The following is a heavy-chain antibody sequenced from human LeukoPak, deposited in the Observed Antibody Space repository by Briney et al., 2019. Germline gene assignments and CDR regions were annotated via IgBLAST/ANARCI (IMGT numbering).Heavy chain of an antibody. V-gene: IGHV4-34*01. CDR3: ARGRIWFGDQGRYYYYMDV. Sequence: SETLSLTCAVYGGSFSGYYWSWIRQPPGKGLEWIGEINHSGSTNYNPSLKSRVTISVDTSKNQFSLKLSPVTAADTAVYYCARGRIWFGDQGRYYYYMDVWGKGTTVTVSS. CDR1: GGSFSGYY. CDR2: INHSGST. D-gene: IGHD3-10*01. J-gene: IGHJ6*03.